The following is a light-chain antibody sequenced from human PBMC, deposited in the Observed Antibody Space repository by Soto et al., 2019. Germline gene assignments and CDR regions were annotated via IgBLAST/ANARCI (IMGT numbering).Light chain of an antibody. V-gene: IGKV1-39*01. CDR2: AAS. J-gene: IGKJ2*01. Sequence: DIQMTQSPSSLSASVGDRVTITCRASQTIRTYLNWYQQNPGKAPKLLIYAASTLQSGVPSRSSGSGSGTDFTLTISSLQPDDFATYYCQQSHGIPYTFGQGTKLEIK. CDR3: QQSHGIPYT. CDR1: QTIRTY.